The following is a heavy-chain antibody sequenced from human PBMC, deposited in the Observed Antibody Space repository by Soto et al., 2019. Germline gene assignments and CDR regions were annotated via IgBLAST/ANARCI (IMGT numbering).Heavy chain of an antibody. CDR2: IWYDGSNK. J-gene: IGHJ4*02. CDR1: GFTFSSYG. V-gene: IGHV3-33*01. Sequence: GGSLRLSCAASGFTFSSYGMHWVRQAPGKGLEWVAVIWYDGSNKYYADSVKGRFTISRDNSKNTLYLQMNSLRAEDTAVYYCARRGSSWYGYYFDYWGQGTLVTVSS. CDR3: ARRGSSWYGYYFDY. D-gene: IGHD6-13*01.